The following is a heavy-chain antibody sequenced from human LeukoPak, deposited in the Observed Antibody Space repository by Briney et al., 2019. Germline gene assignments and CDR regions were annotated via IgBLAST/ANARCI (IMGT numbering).Heavy chain of an antibody. V-gene: IGHV3-48*03. Sequence: GGSLRLSCAASGFSFSSYAMNWVRQAPGKGLQWASYISSSGSSIYYAASVKGRFTISRDNAKNSLYLQMNSLRVEDTAVYYCARLVLAAIGNWYDPWGQGTLVIVSS. CDR3: ARLVLAAIGNWYDP. CDR2: ISSSGSSI. CDR1: GFSFSSYA. D-gene: IGHD2-8*02. J-gene: IGHJ5*02.